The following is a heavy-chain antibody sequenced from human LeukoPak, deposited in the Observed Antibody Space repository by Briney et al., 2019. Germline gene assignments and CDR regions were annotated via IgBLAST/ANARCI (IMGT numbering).Heavy chain of an antibody. J-gene: IGHJ4*02. D-gene: IGHD2-2*01. CDR3: AREYCSSTSCSGSFDY. CDR2: INPNSGGT. V-gene: IGHV1-2*02. CDR1: GYTFTGYY. Sequence: ASVKVSCKASGYTFTGYYMHWVRQAPGQVLEWMGWINPNSGGTNYAQKFQGRVTMTRDTSISTAYMELSRLRSDDTAVYYCAREYCSSTSCSGSFDYWGQGTLVTVSS.